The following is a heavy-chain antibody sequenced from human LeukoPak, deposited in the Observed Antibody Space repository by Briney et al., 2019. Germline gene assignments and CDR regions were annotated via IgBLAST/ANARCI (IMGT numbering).Heavy chain of an antibody. CDR2: INHSGST. CDR1: GGSFSGYY. D-gene: IGHD3-22*01. Sequence: PSETLSLTCAVYGGSFSGYYWSWIRQPPGKGLEWIGEINHSGSTHYNPSLKSRVPISVDTSKNQFSLKLSSVTAAYTAVYYCARANYDSSGYYGDAFDIWGQGTMVTVSS. V-gene: IGHV4-34*01. J-gene: IGHJ3*02. CDR3: ARANYDSSGYYGDAFDI.